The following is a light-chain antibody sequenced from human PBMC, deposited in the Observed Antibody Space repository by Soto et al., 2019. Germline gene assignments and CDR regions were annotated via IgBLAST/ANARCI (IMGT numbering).Light chain of an antibody. CDR2: EGS. CDR1: SGDIGTYNL. V-gene: IGLV2-23*03. J-gene: IGLJ1*01. CDR3: CSYGGSSSFPYV. Sequence: QSVLTQPASVSGSPEQSITISCTGTSGDIGTYNLVSWYQQYPGKAPQLIIYEGSERPSGVSHRFSGAKPGNTAPLTISGIKGEDEADYYCCSYGGSSSFPYVVGTWTKVNVL.